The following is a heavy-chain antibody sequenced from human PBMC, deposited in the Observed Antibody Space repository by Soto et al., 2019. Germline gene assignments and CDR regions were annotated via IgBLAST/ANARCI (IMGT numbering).Heavy chain of an antibody. Sequence: GEYLKISCKGSGYSFTSYWIGRVRQMPGKGLERMGIISPGESDTRYSPSFQCQVTISADKSITTTYLQWSSLKASDTAIYYCARLFDTSGWYDYWGQGTLVTVSS. CDR1: GYSFTSYW. D-gene: IGHD6-19*01. V-gene: IGHV5-51*01. J-gene: IGHJ4*02. CDR3: ARLFDTSGWYDY. CDR2: ISPGESDT.